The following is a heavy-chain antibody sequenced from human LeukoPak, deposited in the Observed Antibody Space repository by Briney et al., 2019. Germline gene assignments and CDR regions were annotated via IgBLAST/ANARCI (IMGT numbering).Heavy chain of an antibody. V-gene: IGHV4-38-2*01. CDR2: IYRSGST. CDR3: ARGDYYYDNSASY. J-gene: IGHJ4*02. CDR1: GYSISSGYY. D-gene: IGHD3-22*01. Sequence: SETLSPTCAVSGYSISSGYYWGWIRQPPGKGLEWIGSIYRSGSTYYNPSLKSRVTISVDTSKNQFSLNLNSVTAADTAVYYCARGDYYYDNSASYWGQGTQVTVSS.